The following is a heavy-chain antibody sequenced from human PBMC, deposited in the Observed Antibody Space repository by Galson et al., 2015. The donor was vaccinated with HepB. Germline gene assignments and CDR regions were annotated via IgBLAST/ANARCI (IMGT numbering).Heavy chain of an antibody. CDR3: ARSRDSSGPGGVAFDI. J-gene: IGHJ3*02. D-gene: IGHD3-22*01. Sequence: SVKVSCKASGYTFTSYGISWVRQAPGQGLEWMGWISAYNGNTNYAQKLQGRVTMTTDTSTSTAYMELRSLRSDDTAVYYCARSRDSSGPGGVAFDIWGQGTMVTVSS. CDR1: GYTFTSYG. V-gene: IGHV1-18*04. CDR2: ISAYNGNT.